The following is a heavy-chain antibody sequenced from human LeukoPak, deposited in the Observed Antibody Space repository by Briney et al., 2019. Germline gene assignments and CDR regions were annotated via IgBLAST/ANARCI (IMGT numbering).Heavy chain of an antibody. D-gene: IGHD3-22*01. CDR1: GGSISSSSYY. J-gene: IGHJ4*02. V-gene: IGHV4-39*01. CDR2: VYYSGST. CDR3: ARVPTYFYDTTGSYYQAY. Sequence: SETLSLTCTVSGGSISSSSYYWGWIRQPPGKGLEWIGSVYYSGSTYYNPSLKSRVTISVDTSKNQFSLKLSSVTAADTAVYYCARVPTYFYDTTGSYYQAYWGQGTLVTVSS.